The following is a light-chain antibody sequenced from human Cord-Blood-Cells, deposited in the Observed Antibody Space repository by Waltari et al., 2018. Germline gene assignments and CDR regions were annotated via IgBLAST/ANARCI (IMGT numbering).Light chain of an antibody. Sequence: DIQLTQSPSSLSASVGDRVTITCRASQSISSYLNWYQQKPGKAPKLRIYAASSLQSGVPSRFSGSGSGTDFTLTISSLQPEDFATYYCQQSYSTPPWTFGQGTQVEIK. J-gene: IGKJ1*01. CDR3: QQSYSTPPWT. CDR2: AAS. V-gene: IGKV1-39*01. CDR1: QSISSY.